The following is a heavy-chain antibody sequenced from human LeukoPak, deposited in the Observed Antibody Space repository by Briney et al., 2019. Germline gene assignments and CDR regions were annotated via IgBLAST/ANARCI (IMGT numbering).Heavy chain of an antibody. CDR2: IKEDGSEI. D-gene: IGHD1-26*01. J-gene: IGHJ4*02. CDR3: ARDRSVGATPLDY. V-gene: IGHV3-7*05. CDR1: GFTFSSYW. Sequence: GGSLRLSCAASGFTFSSYWMAWVRQPPGKGLERVAIIKEDGSEIYYVDSVKGRFTISGDNAKNSLYLQMNSLRAEDTAVYYCARDRSVGATPLDYWGQGTLVTVSS.